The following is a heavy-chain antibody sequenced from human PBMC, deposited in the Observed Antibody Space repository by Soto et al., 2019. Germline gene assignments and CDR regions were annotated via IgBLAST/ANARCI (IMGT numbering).Heavy chain of an antibody. CDR3: AHSDILPYLAVWFDP. J-gene: IGHJ5*02. V-gene: IGHV2-5*02. D-gene: IGHD3-9*01. CDR2: IYWDDDK. CDR1: GFSLSTSGVG. Sequence: QITLKESGPTLVKPTQPLTLTCTFSGFSLSTSGVGVGWIRQPPGKALEWLALIYWDDDKRYSPSLKSRLTITKDPSKNQVVLTMTNMDPVDTATYYGAHSDILPYLAVWFDPWGQGTLVTVSS.